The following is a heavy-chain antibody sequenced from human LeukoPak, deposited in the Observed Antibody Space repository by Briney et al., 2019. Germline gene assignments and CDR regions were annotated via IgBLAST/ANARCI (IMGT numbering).Heavy chain of an antibody. D-gene: IGHD4-17*01. CDR1: GYTFTSYA. J-gene: IGHJ4*02. Sequence: ASVKVSCKASGYTFTSYAIHWVRQAPGQRLEWMGWINVGNGNTKYSQKFQGRVAMTRDTSASTAFMELSSLRSEGTAVYYCVREGRYGDYGDYWGQGTLVIVSS. V-gene: IGHV1-3*01. CDR2: INVGNGNT. CDR3: VREGRYGDYGDY.